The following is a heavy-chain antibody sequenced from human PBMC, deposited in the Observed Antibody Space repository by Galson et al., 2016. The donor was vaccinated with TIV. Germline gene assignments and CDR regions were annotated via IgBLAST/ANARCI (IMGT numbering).Heavy chain of an antibody. D-gene: IGHD5-18*01. CDR2: IIPLFGEA. CDR1: GDTFSSFV. Sequence: SVKVSCKASGDTFSSFVISWVRQAPGQGLEWMGGIIPLFGEAHYAQKFQGRVTISADESTSTVYMELSGLRSGDTAMYHCAKCRNTAMDTYYYYGLDVWGQGTTVTVSS. V-gene: IGHV1-69*13. J-gene: IGHJ6*02. CDR3: AKCRNTAMDTYYYYGLDV.